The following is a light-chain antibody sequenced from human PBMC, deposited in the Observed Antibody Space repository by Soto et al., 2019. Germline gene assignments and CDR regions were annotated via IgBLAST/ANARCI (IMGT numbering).Light chain of an antibody. V-gene: IGLV4-60*02. CDR3: ETWDSNPRV. J-gene: IGLJ3*02. CDR2: LEGSGSY. CDR1: SGHSSYI. Sequence: QLVLTQSSSASASLGSSVKLTCTLSSGHSSYIIAWHQQQPGKAPRYLMKLEGSGSYNKGSGVPDRFSGSSSGADRYLTISNLQFEDVADYYCETWDSNPRVFGGGTKLTVL.